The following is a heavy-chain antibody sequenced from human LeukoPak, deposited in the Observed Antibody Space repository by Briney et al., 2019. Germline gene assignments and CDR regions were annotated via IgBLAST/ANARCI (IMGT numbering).Heavy chain of an antibody. V-gene: IGHV3-23*01. CDR1: GFTFSSYA. CDR2: ISGSGGST. Sequence: PGGSLRLSCAASGFTFSSYAMSWVRQAPGKGLEWVSAISGSGGSTYYADSVKGRFTISRDNSKNTLYLQMNSLKTEDTAVYYCTTDSYTVVTPGVGCWGQGTLVTVSS. CDR3: TTDSYTVVTPGVGC. J-gene: IGHJ4*02. D-gene: IGHD4-23*01.